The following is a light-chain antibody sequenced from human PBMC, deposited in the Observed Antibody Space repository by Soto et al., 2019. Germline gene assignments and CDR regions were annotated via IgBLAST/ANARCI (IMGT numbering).Light chain of an antibody. J-gene: IGLJ1*01. CDR1: SSNIRSNT. CDR3: AAWDDSLNGYV. V-gene: IGLV1-44*01. Sequence: QSVLTQPPSSSGTPGQRGTSSWSGSSSNIRSNTVNWYQQLPGTAPKLLIYSNNQRPSGVPDRFSSSQSGTSASLAISGLQSEDEADYYCAAWDDSLNGYVFGTGTKLTVL. CDR2: SNN.